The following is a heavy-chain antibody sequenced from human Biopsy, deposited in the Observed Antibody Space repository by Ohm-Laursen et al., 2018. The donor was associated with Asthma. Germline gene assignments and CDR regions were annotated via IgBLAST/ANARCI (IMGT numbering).Heavy chain of an antibody. V-gene: IGHV1-69*01. D-gene: IGHD2-2*01. CDR3: ARKAGSCISRTCYSLDF. Sequence: GPSVTLSCTSLGGTFNTYAIGWVRQAPGQRLEWMGGIISVFGTTTYPQKFQDRVTITADDSTSTVYMELSSLRSEDTAVYYCARKAGSCISRTCYSLDFWGQGTLVTVSS. J-gene: IGHJ4*02. CDR2: IISVFGTT. CDR1: GGTFNTYA.